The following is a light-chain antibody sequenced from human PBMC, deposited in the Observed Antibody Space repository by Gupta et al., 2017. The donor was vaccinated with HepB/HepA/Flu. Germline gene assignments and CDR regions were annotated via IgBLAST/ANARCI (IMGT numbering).Light chain of an antibody. CDR1: QSVSSY. Sequence: EIVLTQSPATLSSSPGERATLSCTASQSVSSYLAWYQQKPGQAPRLLIYDASNRATGIPARFSGSGSGTDFTLTISSLEPEDFAVYYCQQRSNWPRTFGQGTKVEIK. CDR2: DAS. J-gene: IGKJ1*01. CDR3: QQRSNWPRT. V-gene: IGKV3-11*01.